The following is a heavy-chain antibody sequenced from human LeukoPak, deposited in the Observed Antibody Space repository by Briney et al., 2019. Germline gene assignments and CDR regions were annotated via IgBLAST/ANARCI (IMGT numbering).Heavy chain of an antibody. J-gene: IGHJ5*02. CDR3: ASSYSSGWYLFDP. CDR1: GFTVSSNY. D-gene: IGHD6-19*01. V-gene: IGHV3-53*01. Sequence: GGSLRLSCAASGFTVSSNYMSWVRQAPGKGLEWVSVIYSGGSTYYADSVKGRFTISRDNSKNTLYLQMNSLRAEDTAVYYCASSYSSGWYLFDPWGQGTLVTVSS. CDR2: IYSGGST.